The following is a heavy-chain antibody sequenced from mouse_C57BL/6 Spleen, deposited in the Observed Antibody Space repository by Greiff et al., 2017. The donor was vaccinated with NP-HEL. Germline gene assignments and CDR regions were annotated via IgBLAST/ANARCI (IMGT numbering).Heavy chain of an antibody. CDR3: ARSGPFITTVEAPD. CDR1: GYTFTSYW. J-gene: IGHJ2*01. D-gene: IGHD1-1*01. V-gene: IGHV1-53*01. Sequence: QVQLQQPGTELVKPGASVKLSCKASGYTFTSYWMHWVKQRPGQGLEWIGNINPSNGGTNYNEKFKSKATLTADQSSSTANMQLMSLTSEAYEVDYWARSGPFITTVEAPDWGKGTTLTVSS. CDR2: INPSNGGT.